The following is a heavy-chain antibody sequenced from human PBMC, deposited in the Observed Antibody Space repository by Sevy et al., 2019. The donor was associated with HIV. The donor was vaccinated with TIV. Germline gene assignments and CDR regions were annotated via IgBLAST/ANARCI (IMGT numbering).Heavy chain of an antibody. V-gene: IGHV4-61*01. CDR2: IYKSGRT. Sequence: SETLSLTCTVSGGSVSSGSYYWTWIRQPPGKGLEWIGYIYKSGRTNYNPSPKSRVTISVDTSKNQFSLKLSSVTAADTAVYYCARDHGHGGWLVDYWGQGTLVTVSS. CDR1: GGSVSSGSYY. D-gene: IGHD6-19*01. CDR3: ARDHGHGGWLVDY. J-gene: IGHJ4*02.